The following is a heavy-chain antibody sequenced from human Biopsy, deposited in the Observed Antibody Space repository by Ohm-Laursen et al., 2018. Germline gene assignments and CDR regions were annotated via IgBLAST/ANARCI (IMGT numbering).Heavy chain of an antibody. Sequence: GASVKVSCKAPGGTFSNDGVNWVRQAPGQGLEWMGWISPKSGGTNYAQKFQGNITMTKNTSMSTAYMEMSRLRSDDTAVYYCALQSVAQMKNFDYWGQGTLVTVSS. D-gene: IGHD6-19*01. V-gene: IGHV1-2*02. CDR1: GGTFSNDG. CDR3: ALQSVAQMKNFDY. J-gene: IGHJ4*02. CDR2: ISPKSGGT.